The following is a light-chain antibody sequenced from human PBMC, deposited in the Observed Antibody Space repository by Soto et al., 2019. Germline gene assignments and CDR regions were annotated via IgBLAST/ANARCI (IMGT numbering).Light chain of an antibody. CDR2: DAS. CDR1: QSVNSN. V-gene: IGKV3-15*01. J-gene: IGKJ4*01. CDR3: QQYNFWPPLT. Sequence: EIVMTQSPAPLSVSPGERATLSCRASQSVNSNLAWYRQKPGQAPRLLISDASTRATGVPARFSGSGSGTEFTLTISNLQSEDSGIYYCQQYNFWPPLTVGGGTKVEIK.